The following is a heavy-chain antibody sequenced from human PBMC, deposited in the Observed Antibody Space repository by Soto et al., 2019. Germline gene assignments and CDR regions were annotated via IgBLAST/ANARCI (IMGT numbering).Heavy chain of an antibody. Sequence: QVQLVETGGGLVKPGGSLRLSCAASGFAFKEYSMTWIRQAPGKGLEWVSLMSGSGITIHYADSMKGRFTISRDNAKNSLFLQMDSLRAEDTAVYEDSYYTDVLGKGTTVTVSS. V-gene: IGHV3-11*01. CDR3: SYYTDV. CDR1: GFAFKEYS. J-gene: IGHJ6*03. CDR2: MSGSGITI.